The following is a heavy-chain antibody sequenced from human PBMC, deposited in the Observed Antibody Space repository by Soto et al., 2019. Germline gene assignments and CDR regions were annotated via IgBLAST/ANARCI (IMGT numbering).Heavy chain of an antibody. Sequence: EVQLLESGGGLVQPGGSLRLSCVGSGFTFINYAMNWVRQTPGKGLEWVSGISGGGDRTFDADSVKGRFTISRDNSKNKANLQMNSLRADDTAVYLCATYVLGSTSRQDWWYFDIWGRGTLVTVSS. CDR3: ATYVLGSTSRQDWWYFDI. V-gene: IGHV3-23*01. CDR2: ISGGGDRT. CDR1: GFTFINYA. D-gene: IGHD3-16*01. J-gene: IGHJ2*01.